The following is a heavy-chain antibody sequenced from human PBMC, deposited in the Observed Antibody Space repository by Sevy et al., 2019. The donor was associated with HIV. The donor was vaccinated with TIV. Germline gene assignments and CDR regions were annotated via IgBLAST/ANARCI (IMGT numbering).Heavy chain of an antibody. CDR1: GFTFSDYG. J-gene: IGHJ4*02. Sequence: GGSLRLSCEVSGFTFSDYGMHWVRQAPGKGLEWLAVISYDGSDIWYSDSVEGRFTRSRDTSKNTLYLQMNSLRPEDSAVYYCSNGAGGSDWGGLDYWGQGTLVTVSS. V-gene: IGHV3-30*03. D-gene: IGHD1-26*01. CDR3: SNGAGGSDWGGLDY. CDR2: ISYDGSDI.